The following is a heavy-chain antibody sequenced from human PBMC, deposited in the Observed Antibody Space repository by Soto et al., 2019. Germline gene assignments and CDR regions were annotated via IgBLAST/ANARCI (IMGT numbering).Heavy chain of an antibody. CDR3: ARDLWGYCGTDCYPLDV. J-gene: IGHJ6*02. CDR2: LYNSGST. V-gene: IGHV4-59*01. Sequence: PSETLSLTCTVSGGSIRSYYWSWIRQAPGKGLEWIGYLYNSGSTVYNPSLKSRVTISVDTSKNQFSLELNSVTAADTAVYYCARDLWGYCGTDCYPLDVWGQGTTVTVSS. D-gene: IGHD2-21*02. CDR1: GGSIRSYY.